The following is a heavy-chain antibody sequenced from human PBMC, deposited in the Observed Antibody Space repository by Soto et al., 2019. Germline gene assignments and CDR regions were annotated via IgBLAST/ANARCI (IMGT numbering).Heavy chain of an antibody. CDR1: GHTFTAYY. D-gene: IGHD1-26*01. J-gene: IGHJ6*02. CDR2: IIPIFGTA. V-gene: IGHV1-69*13. Sequence: SVKVSCKVSGHTFTAYYIHWVRQAPGQGLEWVGGIIPIFGTANYAQKFKGRVTITADESTSTAYMELSSLRSEDTAVYYCAREPYIVAARPPLYYYYGMDVWGQGTTVTVSS. CDR3: AREPYIVAARPPLYYYYGMDV.